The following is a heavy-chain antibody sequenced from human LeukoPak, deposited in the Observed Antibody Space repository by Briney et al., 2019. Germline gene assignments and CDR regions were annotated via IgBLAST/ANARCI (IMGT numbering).Heavy chain of an antibody. CDR1: GGSISSGDYY. CDR3: ASTNCSSASCYGANWFDP. D-gene: IGHD2-2*01. V-gene: IGHV4-30-4*08. CDR2: IYYSGST. Sequence: KPSETLSLTCTVSGGSISSGDYYWSWIRQPPGKGLEWFVYIYYSGSTFHYNPSLKSRVNISVDTSKNQFSLRLSSVTAVDTAVYYCASTNCSSASCYGANWFDPWGQGTLVTVSS. J-gene: IGHJ5*02.